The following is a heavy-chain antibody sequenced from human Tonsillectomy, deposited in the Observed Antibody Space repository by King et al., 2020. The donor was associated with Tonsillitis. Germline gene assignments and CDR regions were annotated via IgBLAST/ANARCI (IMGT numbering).Heavy chain of an antibody. CDR2: IYHSGST. CDR3: ARIAAAATVGFDP. V-gene: IGHV4-38-2*01. J-gene: IGHJ5*02. D-gene: IGHD6-13*01. Sequence: QLQESGPGLVQPSETLSLTCAVSGYSISSGYYWGWIRQPPGKGLEWIGSIYHSGSTYYNPSLKSRVTISVDTSKNQFSLKLSSVTAADTAVYYCARIAAAATVGFDPWGQGTLVTVSS. CDR1: GYSISSGYY.